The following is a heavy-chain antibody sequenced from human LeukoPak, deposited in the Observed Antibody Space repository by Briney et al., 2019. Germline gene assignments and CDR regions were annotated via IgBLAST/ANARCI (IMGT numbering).Heavy chain of an antibody. CDR1: GGSFSGYY. CDR2: INHSGST. J-gene: IGHJ4*02. CDR3: ARKGVPLYYYDSSGYSFDY. D-gene: IGHD3-22*01. Sequence: SETLSLTCAVYGGSFSGYYWSWIRQPPGKGLEWIGEINHSGSTNYNPSLKGRVTISVDTSKNQFSLKLSSVTAADTAVYYCARKGVPLYYYDSSGYSFDYWGQGTLVTVSS. V-gene: IGHV4-34*01.